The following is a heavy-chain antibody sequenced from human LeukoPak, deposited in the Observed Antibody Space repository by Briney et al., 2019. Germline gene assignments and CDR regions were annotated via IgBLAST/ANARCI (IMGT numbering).Heavy chain of an antibody. D-gene: IGHD3-10*01. V-gene: IGHV3-48*03. CDR3: ARDSVYFYYYMDV. J-gene: IGHJ6*03. Sequence: PGGSLRLSCAASGFTFSNYEMNWVRQAPGKGLEGLSYISSSGSTIFYADSVKGRFTISRDDAKNSLYLQMNSLRAEDTAVYYCARDSVYFYYYMDVWGKRTTVTVSS. CDR1: GFTFSNYE. CDR2: ISSSGSTI.